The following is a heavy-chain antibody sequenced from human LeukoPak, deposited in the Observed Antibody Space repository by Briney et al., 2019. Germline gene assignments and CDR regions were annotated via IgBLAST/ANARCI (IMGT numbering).Heavy chain of an antibody. CDR2: INHSGST. CDR3: ARDGSGSYDP. V-gene: IGHV4-34*01. J-gene: IGHJ5*02. D-gene: IGHD3-10*01. CDR1: GGSFSGYY. Sequence: SETLSLTCAVYGGSFSGYYWSWIRQPPGKGLEWIGEINHSGSTNYNPSLKSRVTISVDTSKNQFSLKLSSVTAADTAVYYCARDGSGSYDPWGQGTLVTFSS.